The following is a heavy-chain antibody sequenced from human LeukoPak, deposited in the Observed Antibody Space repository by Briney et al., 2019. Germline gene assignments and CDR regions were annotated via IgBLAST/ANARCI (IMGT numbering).Heavy chain of an antibody. D-gene: IGHD6-13*01. V-gene: IGHV3-30*02. CDR2: IRFDGNNN. CDR3: AKVRLLLSSWDDVFES. Sequence: AGSLRLSCAASGFKFSSFGMHWVRQAPGKGLDWVASIRFDGNNNYYSDSVKGRFTISRDNSKNTLFLQMDSLRPEDTSIYYCAKVRLLLSSWDDVFESWGQGTMVTGSS. CDR1: GFKFSSFG. J-gene: IGHJ3*02.